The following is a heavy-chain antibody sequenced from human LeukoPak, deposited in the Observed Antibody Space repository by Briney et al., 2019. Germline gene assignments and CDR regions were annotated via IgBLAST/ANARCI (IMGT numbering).Heavy chain of an antibody. CDR3: ARDGAYYYDSSGYSGGGAFDI. Sequence: GGSLRLSCEASGFTFSAYAMTCVRQAPGKGREWVSYISSGRSTIYHAGSVKGRFTISRDNAKNSLYLQMNSLRDEDTAVYYCARDGAYYYDSSGYSGGGAFDIWGQGTMVTVSS. D-gene: IGHD3-22*01. J-gene: IGHJ3*02. V-gene: IGHV3-48*02. CDR2: ISSGRSTI. CDR1: GFTFSAYA.